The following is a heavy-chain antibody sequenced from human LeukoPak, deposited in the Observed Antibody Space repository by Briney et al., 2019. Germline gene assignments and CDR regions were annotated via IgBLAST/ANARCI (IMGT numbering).Heavy chain of an antibody. CDR1: GHTFTSYG. Sequence: ASVKVTCKASGHTFTSYGINWVRQAPGQGLEWMGRISPYNDDTNYAQKFQGRVTMTTDTSTTTAYMELRSLRSDDTAVYYCARDRLQLVPYYWGQGTLVTVSS. V-gene: IGHV1-18*01. CDR2: ISPYNDDT. D-gene: IGHD6-13*01. J-gene: IGHJ4*02. CDR3: ARDRLQLVPYY.